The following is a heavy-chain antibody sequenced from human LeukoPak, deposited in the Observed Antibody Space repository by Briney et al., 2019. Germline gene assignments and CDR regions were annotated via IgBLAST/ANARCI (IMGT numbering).Heavy chain of an antibody. Sequence: PGGSLRLSCAASGFTFSSYWMSWVRQAPGKGLEWVANIKQDGSEKYYVDSVKGRFTISRDNAKNSLYLQMNSLRAEDTAVYYCASILVDCSSTSCYVHSIPTGSGSYYSWYFDYWGQGTLVTVSS. D-gene: IGHD2-2*01. CDR3: ASILVDCSSTSCYVHSIPTGSGSYYSWYFDY. CDR2: IKQDGSEK. CDR1: GFTFSSYW. V-gene: IGHV3-7*01. J-gene: IGHJ4*02.